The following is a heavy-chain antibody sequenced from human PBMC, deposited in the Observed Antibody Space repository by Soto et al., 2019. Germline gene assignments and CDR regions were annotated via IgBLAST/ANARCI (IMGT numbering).Heavy chain of an antibody. Sequence: ASVKCSCKASGYTLTDHYIHWVRPAPGQGLEWMGWLNPDSGATNYALKFQGRVIMTTDTSINTAYMELRWLTSDDTAVYYCARDPATQGWFDPWGQGTLVTVSS. CDR2: LNPDSGAT. J-gene: IGHJ5*02. CDR3: ARDPATQGWFDP. CDR1: GYTLTDHY. V-gene: IGHV1-2*02. D-gene: IGHD2-15*01.